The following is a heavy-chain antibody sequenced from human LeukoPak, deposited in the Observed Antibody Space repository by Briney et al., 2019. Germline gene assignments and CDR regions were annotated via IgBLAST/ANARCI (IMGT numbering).Heavy chain of an antibody. CDR1: GGSISSSSSNC. V-gene: IGHV4-39*01. CDR2: IYHSGAT. J-gene: IGHJ4*02. CDR3: ARHYGP. D-gene: IGHD3-10*01. Sequence: SETLSLTCAVSGGSISSSSSNCWTWVRQPPGKGLEWIGEIYHSGATNYNPSLKSRVTISVDTSKNQFSLKLNSVTATDTAVYYCARHYGPRGQGTLVTVSS.